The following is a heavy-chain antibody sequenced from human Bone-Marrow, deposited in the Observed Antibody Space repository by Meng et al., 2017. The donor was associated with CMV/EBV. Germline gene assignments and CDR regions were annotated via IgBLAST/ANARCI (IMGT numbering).Heavy chain of an antibody. J-gene: IGHJ4*02. V-gene: IGHV3-9*03. CDR1: GFTFDDYA. CDR3: AKGYCSSTSCYVYY. Sequence: SLKISCAASGFTFDDYAMHWVRQAPGKGLEWVSGISWNSGSIGYADSVKGRFTISRDNAKNSLYLQMNSLRAEDMALYYCAKGYCSSTSCYVYYWGQGTLVTVSS. CDR2: ISWNSGSI. D-gene: IGHD2-2*01.